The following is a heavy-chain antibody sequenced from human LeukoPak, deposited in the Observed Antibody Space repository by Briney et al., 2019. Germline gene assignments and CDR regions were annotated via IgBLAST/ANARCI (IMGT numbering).Heavy chain of an antibody. CDR2: ISWNSGSI. Sequence: GRSLRLSCAASGFTFDDYAMHWVRQAPGKGLEWVSGISWNSGSIGYADSVKGRFTISRDNAKNSLYLQTNSLRAEDTALYYCAKDGQPTVTTVDYWGQGTLVTVSS. D-gene: IGHD4-17*01. CDR3: AKDGQPTVTTVDY. CDR1: GFTFDDYA. J-gene: IGHJ4*02. V-gene: IGHV3-9*01.